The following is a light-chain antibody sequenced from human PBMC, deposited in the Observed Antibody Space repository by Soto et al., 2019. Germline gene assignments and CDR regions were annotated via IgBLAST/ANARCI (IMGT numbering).Light chain of an antibody. V-gene: IGKV1-5*03. J-gene: IGKJ1*01. CDR3: QHYNSYSEA. CDR2: KAS. Sequence: DIQMTQSPSTLSASVGERVIITCRASQSISSWLAWYQQKPGKAPKLMIYKASTLKSGVPSRFSGSGSGTECTLTISSLQPDDVATYYCQHYNSYSEAFGQGTKVDIK. CDR1: QSISSW.